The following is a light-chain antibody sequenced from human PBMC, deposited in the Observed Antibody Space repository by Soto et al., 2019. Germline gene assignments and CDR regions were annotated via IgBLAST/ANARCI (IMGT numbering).Light chain of an antibody. CDR1: SSNIGSYY. Sequence: QSVLTQPPSASGTPGQRVTISCSGSSSNIGSYYVYWYQHLPGTAPKLLMYRNNQRPSGVPDRFSGSKSGTSASLAISGLRSEEEADYYWAAWDGSLNVVFGGGTKLTVL. CDR3: AAWDGSLNVV. CDR2: RNN. V-gene: IGLV1-47*01. J-gene: IGLJ2*01.